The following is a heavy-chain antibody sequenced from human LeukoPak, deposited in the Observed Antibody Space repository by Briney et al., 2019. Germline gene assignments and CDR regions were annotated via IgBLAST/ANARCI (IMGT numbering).Heavy chain of an antibody. J-gene: IGHJ4*02. CDR1: GFTFSSYG. V-gene: IGHV3-23*01. CDR3: ARTIIVGTTDYFDY. CDR2: ISGGGGTM. Sequence: GGTLRLSCAASGFTFSSYGMSWVRQAPGKGLEWVSAISGGGGTMYYADSVKGRFTISRDNAKNSLYLQMNSLRAEDTAVYYCARTIIVGTTDYFDYWGQGTLVTVSS. D-gene: IGHD1-26*01.